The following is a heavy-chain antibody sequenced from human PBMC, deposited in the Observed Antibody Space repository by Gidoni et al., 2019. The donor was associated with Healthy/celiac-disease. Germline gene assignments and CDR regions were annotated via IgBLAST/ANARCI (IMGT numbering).Heavy chain of an antibody. D-gene: IGHD2-2*01. CDR1: VFTLSSYG. CDR2: ISYDGSNK. CDR3: AKDKERIVPAAMDY. J-gene: IGHJ4*02. V-gene: IGHV3-30*18. Sequence: QLQLVESGGCVVQPGRSLSLSCAASVFTLSSYGMHWVRQAPGKGLEWVAVISYDGSNKYYADSVKGRFTISRDNSKNTLYLQMNSLRAEDTAVYYCAKDKERIVPAAMDYWGQGTLVTVSS.